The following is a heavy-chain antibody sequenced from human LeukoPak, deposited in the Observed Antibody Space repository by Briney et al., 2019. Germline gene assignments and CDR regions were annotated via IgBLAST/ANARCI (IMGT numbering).Heavy chain of an antibody. CDR3: AKGPIAAATYYYYYYMDV. V-gene: IGHV3-23*01. J-gene: IGHJ6*03. CDR2: ISGSGSST. Sequence: GGSLRLSCAASGFTFSSYAMTWVRQAPGKGLEWASAISGSGSSTYYADSVKGRFTISRDNSKNTLFLQVNSLRAEDTAVYYCAKGPIAAATYYYYYYMDVWGKGTTVTVSS. D-gene: IGHD6-13*01. CDR1: GFTFSSYA.